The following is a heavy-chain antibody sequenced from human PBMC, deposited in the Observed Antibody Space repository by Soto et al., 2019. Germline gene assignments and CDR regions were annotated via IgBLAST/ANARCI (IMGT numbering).Heavy chain of an antibody. V-gene: IGHV3-33*01. CDR2: IWYDGSKI. Sequence: QVQLVQSGGCVVQPGGSLRLSCAASGFTFSSYGMHWVRQAPGKGLEWVAVIWYDGSKIYYADSVKGRFTISGDNSKSTLYLQMNSLRAEDTAVYYCARPLEQHQLGFGLDVWGQGSPVTVSS. J-gene: IGHJ6*01. CDR1: GFTFSSYG. CDR3: ARPLEQHQLGFGLDV. D-gene: IGHD6-13*01.